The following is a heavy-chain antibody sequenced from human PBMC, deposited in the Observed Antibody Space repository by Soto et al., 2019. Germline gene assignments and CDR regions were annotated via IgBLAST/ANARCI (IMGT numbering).Heavy chain of an antibody. CDR2: ISSNGGST. CDR3: ARDNRFFGVVIIPAAFDI. V-gene: IGHV3-64*01. Sequence: GGSLRLSCAASGFTFSSYAMHWVRQAPGKGLEYVSAISSNGGSTYYANSVKGRFTISRDNSKNTLYLQMGSLRAEDMAVYYCARDNRFFGVVIIPAAFDIWGQGTMVTVSS. J-gene: IGHJ3*02. CDR1: GFTFSSYA. D-gene: IGHD3-3*01.